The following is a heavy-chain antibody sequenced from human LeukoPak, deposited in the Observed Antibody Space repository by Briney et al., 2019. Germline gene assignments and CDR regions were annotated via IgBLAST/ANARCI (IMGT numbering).Heavy chain of an antibody. V-gene: IGHV3-23*01. CDR1: GFTFSTYA. D-gene: IGHD3-22*01. J-gene: IGHJ4*02. Sequence: GSLRPSCAASGFTFSTYAMSWVRQAPGKGLGWVSAIRGSGGSTYYADSVKGRFTISRDNSKNTLYLQMNSLRAEDTAVYYCAKVFTMIVVGPFDYWGQGTLVTVSS. CDR3: AKVFTMIVVGPFDY. CDR2: IRGSGGST.